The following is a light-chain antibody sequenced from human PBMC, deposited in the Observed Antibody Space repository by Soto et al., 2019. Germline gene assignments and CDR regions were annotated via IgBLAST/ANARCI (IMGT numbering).Light chain of an antibody. V-gene: IGKV3-20*01. J-gene: IGKJ1*01. CDR3: QQYGSSPRT. CDR1: QSVFSNY. Sequence: EIVLTQAPGTLSLSPGERATLSCRASQSVFSNYLAWYQQKPGQAPRLLIYATSGRATGIPDRFSGSGSGTDFTLTIGRLEPEDFAVYYCQQYGSSPRTFGQGTKVEIK. CDR2: ATS.